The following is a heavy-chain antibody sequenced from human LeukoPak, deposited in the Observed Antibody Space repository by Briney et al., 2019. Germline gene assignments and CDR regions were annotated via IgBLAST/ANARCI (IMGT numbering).Heavy chain of an antibody. Sequence: PGGSLRLSCAASGFTFSSYAMSWVRQAPGKGLEWVSAISGSGGSTYYADSVKGRFTISRDNSKNTLYLQMNSLRAEDTAVYYCAKDQIYGSGSYPSPLFDYWDQGTLVTVSS. CDR2: ISGSGGST. CDR3: AKDQIYGSGSYPSPLFDY. CDR1: GFTFSSYA. D-gene: IGHD3-10*01. V-gene: IGHV3-23*01. J-gene: IGHJ4*02.